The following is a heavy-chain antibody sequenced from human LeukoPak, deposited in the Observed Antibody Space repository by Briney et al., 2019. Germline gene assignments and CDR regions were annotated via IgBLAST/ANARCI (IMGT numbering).Heavy chain of an antibody. CDR1: GYTFTSYY. CDR3: ARTKASDAFDI. Sequence: GASVTVSCTASGYTFTSYYMHWVRQAPGQGLEWMGIINPSGGSTSYAQKFQGGVTMTRDTSTSTVYMELSSLRSEDTAVYYCARTKASDAFDIWGQGTMVTVSS. CDR2: INPSGGST. J-gene: IGHJ3*02. V-gene: IGHV1-46*01.